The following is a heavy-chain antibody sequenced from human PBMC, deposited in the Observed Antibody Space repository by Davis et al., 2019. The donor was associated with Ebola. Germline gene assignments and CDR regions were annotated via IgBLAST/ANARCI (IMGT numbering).Heavy chain of an antibody. CDR2: INPSIGNT. Sequence: GFTFSAYGMHWVRQAPGQGLEWMGLINPSIGNTSLAQKFQGRVTLTRDRSTTTVHMDLSRLKSEDTAIYYCASGEFVDFWGQGTLVTVSS. CDR1: GFTFSAYG. V-gene: IGHV1-46*01. J-gene: IGHJ4*02. CDR3: ASGEFVDF. D-gene: IGHD3-10*01.